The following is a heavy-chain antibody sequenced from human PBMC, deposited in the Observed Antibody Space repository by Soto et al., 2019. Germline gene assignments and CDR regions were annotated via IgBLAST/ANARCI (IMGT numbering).Heavy chain of an antibody. CDR3: ARQGYYDILTGYYKEDGMDV. V-gene: IGHV5-10-1*01. D-gene: IGHD3-9*01. CDR2: IDPSDSYT. CDR1: GYSFTSYW. J-gene: IGHJ6*02. Sequence: GESLKISCKGSGYSFTSYWISWVRQMPGKGLEWMGRIDPSDSYTNYSPSFQGHVTISADKSISTAYLQWSSLKASDTAMYYCARQGYYDILTGYYKEDGMDVWGHGTTVTVSS.